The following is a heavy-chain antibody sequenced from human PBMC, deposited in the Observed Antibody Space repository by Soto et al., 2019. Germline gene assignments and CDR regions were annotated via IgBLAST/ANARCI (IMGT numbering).Heavy chain of an antibody. V-gene: IGHV3-53*01. Sequence: EVQLVESGGGLIQPGGSLRLSCAASGFTVSSNYMSWVRQAPGKGLEWVSVIYSGGSTYYADSVKGRFTISRDNSKNTLYLQMTSLRAEDTAVYYCARDRVERGCPEYFQHWGQGTLVTVSS. CDR1: GFTVSSNY. CDR2: IYSGGST. CDR3: ARDRVERGCPEYFQH. J-gene: IGHJ1*01. D-gene: IGHD3-22*01.